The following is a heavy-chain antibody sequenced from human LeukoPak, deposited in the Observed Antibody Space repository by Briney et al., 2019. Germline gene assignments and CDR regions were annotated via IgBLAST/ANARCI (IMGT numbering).Heavy chain of an antibody. D-gene: IGHD3-10*01. CDR3: ARPETYYYGSGSHGAFDI. CDR1: GGSISSSSYY. J-gene: IGHJ3*02. V-gene: IGHV4-39*07. CDR2: IYYSGST. Sequence: PSETLSLTCTVSGGSISSSSYYWGWIRQPPGKGLEWIGSIYYSGSTYYNPSLKSRVTISVDTSKNQFSLKLSSVNAADTAVYYCARPETYYYGSGSHGAFDIWGQGTMVTVSS.